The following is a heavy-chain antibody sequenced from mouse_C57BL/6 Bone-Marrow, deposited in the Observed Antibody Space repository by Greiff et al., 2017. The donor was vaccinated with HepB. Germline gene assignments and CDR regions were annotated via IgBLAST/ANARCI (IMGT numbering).Heavy chain of an antibody. CDR1: GYTFTDYY. Sequence: VQLQQSGPELVKPGASVKISCKASGYTFTDYYMNWVKQSHGKSLEWIGDINPNNGGTSYNQKFKGKATLTVDKSSSTAYMELRSLTSEDSAVYYCAPTVVGYWGQGTTLTVSS. D-gene: IGHD1-1*01. CDR3: APTVVGY. V-gene: IGHV1-26*01. J-gene: IGHJ2*01. CDR2: INPNNGGT.